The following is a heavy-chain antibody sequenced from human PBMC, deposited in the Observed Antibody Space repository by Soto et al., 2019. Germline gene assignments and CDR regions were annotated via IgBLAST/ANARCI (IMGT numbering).Heavy chain of an antibody. CDR1: GFTFTSSA. V-gene: IGHV1-58*01. CDR2: IVVGSGNT. CDR3: AADYYDILTGSPRMGYYGMDV. D-gene: IGHD3-9*01. J-gene: IGHJ6*02. Sequence: SVKVSCKASGFTFTSSAVQWVRQARGQRLEWVGWIVVGSGNTNYAQKFQERVTITRDMSTSTAYMELSSLRSEDTAVYYCAADYYDILTGSPRMGYYGMDVWGQGTTVTVSS.